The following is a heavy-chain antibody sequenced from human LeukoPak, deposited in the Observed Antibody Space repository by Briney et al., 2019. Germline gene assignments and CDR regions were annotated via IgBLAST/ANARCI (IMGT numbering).Heavy chain of an antibody. D-gene: IGHD2-21*01. J-gene: IGHJ4*02. CDR2: CDPEDGET. CDR1: GYTLTELS. V-gene: IGHV1-24*01. Sequence: ASVKVSCKVSGYTLTELSMHWVRQAPGKGLEWMGGCDPEDGETNYAQKFQGRVTMTEDTSTDTAYMELSSLRSEDTAVYSCATDRYCGGDCYSYWGQGTLVTVSS. CDR3: ATDRYCGGDCYSY.